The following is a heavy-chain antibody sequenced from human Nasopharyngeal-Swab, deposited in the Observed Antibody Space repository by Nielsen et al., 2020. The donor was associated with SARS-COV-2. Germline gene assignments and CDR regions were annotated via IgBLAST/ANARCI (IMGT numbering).Heavy chain of an antibody. CDR2: IYYSGST. CDR3: AREKNDFWSGSPGAYYFDY. V-gene: IGHV4-30-4*01. Sequence: SETLSLTCTVSGGSISSGDYYWSWIRQPPGKGLEWLGYIYYSGSTYYNPSLKSRVTISVDTSKNQFSLKLSSVTAADTAVYYCAREKNDFWSGSPGAYYFDYWGQGTLVTVSS. J-gene: IGHJ4*02. CDR1: GGSISSGDYY. D-gene: IGHD3-3*01.